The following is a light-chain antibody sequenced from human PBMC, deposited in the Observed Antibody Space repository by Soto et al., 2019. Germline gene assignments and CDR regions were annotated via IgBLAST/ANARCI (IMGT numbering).Light chain of an antibody. CDR3: ASWDNNLSGYV. CDR2: EVS. J-gene: IGLJ1*01. V-gene: IGLV2-14*01. Sequence: QSVLTQPASVSGSPGQSITISCTGTSSDVGGYNYVSWYQQHPGKAPKLMIYEVSNRPSGVSNRFSGSKSGNTASLTISGLQAEDEADYYCASWDNNLSGYVFGTGTKVTVL. CDR1: SSDVGGYNY.